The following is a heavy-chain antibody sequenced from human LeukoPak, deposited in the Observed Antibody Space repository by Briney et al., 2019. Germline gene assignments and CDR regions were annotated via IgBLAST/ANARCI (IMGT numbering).Heavy chain of an antibody. D-gene: IGHD1-1*01. J-gene: IGHJ4*02. CDR1: GYIFTSYW. CDR3: ERHAEGTFDY. V-gene: IGHV5-51*01. Sequence: HGESLKISCKGSGYIFTSYWIGWVRQMPGKGLEWMGIIYPGDSDTRYSPSFEGQVTISADKSISTAYLQWSSLKASDTAMYYCERHAEGTFDYWGQGTLVTVSS. CDR2: IYPGDSDT.